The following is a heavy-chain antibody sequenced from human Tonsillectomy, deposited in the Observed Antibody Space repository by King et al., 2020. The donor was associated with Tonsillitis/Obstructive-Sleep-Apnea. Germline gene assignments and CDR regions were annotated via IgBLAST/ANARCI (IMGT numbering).Heavy chain of an antibody. CDR2: INPSGGTT. CDR1: GYTFTTYY. V-gene: IGHV1-46*01. Sequence: QLVQSGAEVKKPGASVKVSCKTSGYTFTTYYMHWVRQAPGQGLEWMGIINPSGGTTTCAQKFQGRVTITRDTSTSTVYMDVSSLKSEDTAIYYCARGLKNCNTTSCYELDYWGQGTLVTVSS. D-gene: IGHD2-2*01. J-gene: IGHJ4*02. CDR3: ARGLKNCNTTSCYELDY.